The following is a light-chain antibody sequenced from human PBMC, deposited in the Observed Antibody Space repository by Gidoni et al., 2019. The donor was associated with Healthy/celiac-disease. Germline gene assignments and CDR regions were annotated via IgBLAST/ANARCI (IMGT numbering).Light chain of an antibody. CDR2: KAS. Sequence: DIQMIQSPSTLSASVGDRVTIPCRASQSISSCLAWYQKKPEKAPKLLIYKASSLKSGVTSRISGSGSGKEFTITIRSLQHDDVENYYWQKYNSYYSFGQGTKLEIK. V-gene: IGKV1-5*03. CDR3: QKYNSYYS. CDR1: QSISSC. J-gene: IGKJ2*03.